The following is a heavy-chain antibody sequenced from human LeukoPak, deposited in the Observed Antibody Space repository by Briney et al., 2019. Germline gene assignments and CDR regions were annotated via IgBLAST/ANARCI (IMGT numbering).Heavy chain of an antibody. J-gene: IGHJ4*02. CDR1: GGTFSSYA. D-gene: IGHD6-13*01. CDR2: IIPIFGTA. Sequence: ASVKVSCKASGGTFSSYAISWVRQAPGQGLEWMGGIIPIFGTANYAQKLQGRVTMTTDTSTSTAYMELRSLRSDDTAVYYCARSNRYSSSWPLVDYWGQGTLVTVSS. CDR3: ARSNRYSSSWPLVDY. V-gene: IGHV1-69*05.